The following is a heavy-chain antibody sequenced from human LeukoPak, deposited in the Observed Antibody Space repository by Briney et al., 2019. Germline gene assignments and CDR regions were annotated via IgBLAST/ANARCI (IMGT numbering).Heavy chain of an antibody. CDR3: TTEPHPLHDSSGYY. Sequence: GGSLRLSCAASRFAFSNAWMSWVRQAPGKGLEWVGRIKSKTDGGTTDYAAPVKGRFTISRDDSKNTLYLQMNSLKTEDTAVYYCTTEPHPLHDSSGYYWGQGTPVTVSS. CDR2: IKSKTDGGTT. CDR1: RFAFSNAW. D-gene: IGHD3-22*01. J-gene: IGHJ4*02. V-gene: IGHV3-15*01.